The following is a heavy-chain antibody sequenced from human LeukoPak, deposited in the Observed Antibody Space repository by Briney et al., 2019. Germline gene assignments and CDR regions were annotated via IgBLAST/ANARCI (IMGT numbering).Heavy chain of an antibody. V-gene: IGHV4-38-2*02. CDR3: ARGGLVGATRAVGY. CDR2: IYHSGST. J-gene: IGHJ4*02. Sequence: PSETLSLTCTVSGYSISSDYYWGWIRQPPGKGLEWIGSIYHSGSTYYNPSLKSRVTISVDTSKNQFSLKLSSVTAADTAVYYCARGGLVGATRAVGYWGQGTLVTVSS. D-gene: IGHD1-26*01. CDR1: GYSISSDYY.